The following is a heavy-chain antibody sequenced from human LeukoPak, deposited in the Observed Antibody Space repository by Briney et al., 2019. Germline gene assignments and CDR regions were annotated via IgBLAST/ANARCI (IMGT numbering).Heavy chain of an antibody. CDR3: ARQHIVVVVAAKKAYNWFDP. D-gene: IGHD2-15*01. CDR1: GGSFSGYY. J-gene: IGHJ5*02. CDR2: INHSGST. V-gene: IGHV4-34*01. Sequence: PSETLSLTCAVYGGSFSGYYWSWIRQPPGKGLEWIGEINHSGSTNYNPSLKSRVTISVDTSKNQFSLKLSSVTAADTAVYYCARQHIVVVVAAKKAYNWFDPWGQGTLVTVSS.